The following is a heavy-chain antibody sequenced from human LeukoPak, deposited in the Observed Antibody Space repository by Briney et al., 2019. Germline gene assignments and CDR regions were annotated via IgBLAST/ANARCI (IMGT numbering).Heavy chain of an antibody. J-gene: IGHJ6*02. CDR3: ASGGLKWSYYYYGMDV. V-gene: IGHV4-34*01. D-gene: IGHD2-8*01. Sequence: SQTLSLTCAVYGVSFSVYYCSWIRQPPGKGLEWIGEINNSGSTNYNPSLKSRVTISVDTSKNQLYLKLSSVTAADTAVYYCASGGLKWSYYYYGMDVWGQGTTVTVSS. CDR2: INNSGST. CDR1: GVSFSVYY.